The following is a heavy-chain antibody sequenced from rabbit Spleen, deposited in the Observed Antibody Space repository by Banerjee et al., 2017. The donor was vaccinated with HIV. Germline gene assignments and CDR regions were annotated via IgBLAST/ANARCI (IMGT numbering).Heavy chain of an antibody. J-gene: IGHJ6*01. Sequence: QEQLVESGGGLVQPEGSLTLTCKPSGFTLSSYYMCWVRQAPGKGLEWIGCMHIGSGSTYYASWVNGRFSISKTSSTTVTLQMTSLTAADTATYFCARATNSVGYGSGLWGPGTLVTVS. CDR2: MHIGSGST. D-gene: IGHD1-1*01. CDR3: ARATNSVGYGSGL. V-gene: IGHV1S45*01. CDR1: GFTLSSYY.